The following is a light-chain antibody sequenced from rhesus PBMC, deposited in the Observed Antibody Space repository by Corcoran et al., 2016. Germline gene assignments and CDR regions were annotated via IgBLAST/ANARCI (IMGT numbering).Light chain of an antibody. CDR1: QDIISY. J-gene: IGKJ2*01. CDR2: YAS. CDR3: QQYNSAPYS. Sequence: DIQMTQSPSSLSASVGDTVTITCRASQDIISYLSWYQQKPGKAPKPLIYYASNLESGVPSRFSGMGSGTEFTLNISSLQPEEFATYYCQQYNSAPYSFGQGTKVEIK. V-gene: IGKV1-37*01.